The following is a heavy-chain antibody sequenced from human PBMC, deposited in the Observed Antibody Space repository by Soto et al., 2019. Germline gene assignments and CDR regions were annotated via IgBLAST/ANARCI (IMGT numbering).Heavy chain of an antibody. CDR2: INHSGST. Sequence: QVQLQQWGAGLFKPSETLSLTCADYGESFSGYYWSWIRQPPGKGLEWIGEINHSGSTNYNPSLKSRVTISVDTSKNQFALKLSSVTAADTAVYYCARASTVNYYYYMDVWGKGTTVTVSS. V-gene: IGHV4-34*01. J-gene: IGHJ6*03. CDR3: ARASTVNYYYYMDV. CDR1: GESFSGYY. D-gene: IGHD4-17*01.